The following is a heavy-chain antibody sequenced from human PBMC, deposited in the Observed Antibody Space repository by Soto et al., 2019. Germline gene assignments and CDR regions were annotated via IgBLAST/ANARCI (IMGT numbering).Heavy chain of an antibody. J-gene: IGHJ5*02. D-gene: IGHD6-19*01. CDR3: AKDRSIAVAGTTSVFDP. CDR2: ISGSGGST. Sequence: GGSLRLSCAASGVTFSSYAMSWVRQAPGKGLEWVSAISGSGGSTYYADSVKGRFTISRDNSKNTLYLQMNSLRAEDTAVYYCAKDRSIAVAGTTSVFDPWGQGTLVTVSS. V-gene: IGHV3-23*01. CDR1: GVTFSSYA.